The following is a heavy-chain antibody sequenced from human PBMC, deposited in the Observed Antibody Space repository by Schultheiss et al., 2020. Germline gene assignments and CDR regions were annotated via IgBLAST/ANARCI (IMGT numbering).Heavy chain of an antibody. Sequence: SQTLSLTCTVSGGSISSYYWSWIRQPPGKGLEWIGYIYYSGSTNYNPSLKSRVTISVDTSKNQFSLKVKSVTAADTAVYYCAKGGSCSGGSCYYYYGMDVWGQGTTVTVSS. CDR2: IYYSGST. D-gene: IGHD2-15*01. CDR1: GGSISSYY. V-gene: IGHV4-59*12. J-gene: IGHJ6*02. CDR3: AKGGSCSGGSCYYYYGMDV.